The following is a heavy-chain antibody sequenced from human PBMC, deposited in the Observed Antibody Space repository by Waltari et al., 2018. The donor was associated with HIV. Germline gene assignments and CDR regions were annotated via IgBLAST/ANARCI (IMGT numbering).Heavy chain of an antibody. Sequence: EMRLVESGGGLVQHGGSLRGPCAAFGLTFSSYEMNWVRQAPGKGLEWVSYISSGDSTVYYADSVQGRFTISRDNAKNSLYLQMNSLRAEDTAVYYCAREGYYDSSAYYYLDYWGQGTLVTVSS. CDR1: GLTFSSYE. CDR2: ISSGDSTV. CDR3: AREGYYDSSAYYYLDY. D-gene: IGHD3-22*01. J-gene: IGHJ4*02. V-gene: IGHV3-48*03.